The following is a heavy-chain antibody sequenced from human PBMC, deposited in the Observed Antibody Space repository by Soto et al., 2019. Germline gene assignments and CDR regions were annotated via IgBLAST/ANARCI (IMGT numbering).Heavy chain of an antibody. CDR1: GFTFSSYA. Sequence: QVQLVESGGGVVQPGRSLRLSCAASGFTFSSYAMHWVRQAPGKGLEWVAVISYDGRNKYYADSVKGRFTISRDNSKNTLYLQMNSLRAEDTAVYYCARDIAVAGIFDYWGQGTLVTVYS. CDR2: ISYDGRNK. J-gene: IGHJ4*02. V-gene: IGHV3-30*04. CDR3: ARDIAVAGIFDY. D-gene: IGHD6-19*01.